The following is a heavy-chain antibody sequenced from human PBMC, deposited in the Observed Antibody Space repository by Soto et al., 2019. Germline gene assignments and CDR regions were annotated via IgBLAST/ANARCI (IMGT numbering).Heavy chain of an antibody. CDR1: GYTFTSYT. CDR3: AGVDAYNQPTFGY. J-gene: IGHJ4*02. D-gene: IGHD1-1*01. V-gene: IGHV1-18*01. CDR2: INPYNSNT. Sequence: QVQLVQSGAEVKKPGASVKVSCKASGYTFTSYTITWVRQAPGQGLEWMGWINPYNSNTNYAQKFQDRVTMTTDTSTSTAYMELRSLRSDDTAVYYCAGVDAYNQPTFGYWGQGTLVTVSS.